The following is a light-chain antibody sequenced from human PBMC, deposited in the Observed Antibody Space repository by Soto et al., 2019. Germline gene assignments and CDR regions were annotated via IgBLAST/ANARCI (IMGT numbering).Light chain of an antibody. CDR2: DAS. V-gene: IGKV3-20*01. J-gene: IGKJ1*01. CDR1: QRVYSSY. Sequence: EIVLTQSPGTLSLSPGERVTLSCRASQRVYSSYLAWYQQRPGQAPRLLFYDASIRATGIPDRFSGSGSGTDFTLTISRLEPEDFAVYYCQQYDSSWTFGQGTKVDI. CDR3: QQYDSSWT.